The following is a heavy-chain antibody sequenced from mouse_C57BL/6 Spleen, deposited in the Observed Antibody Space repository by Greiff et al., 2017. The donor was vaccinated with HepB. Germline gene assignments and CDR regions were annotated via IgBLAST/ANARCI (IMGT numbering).Heavy chain of an antibody. J-gene: IGHJ4*01. Sequence: QVQLQQPGAELVMPGASVKLSCKASGYTFTSYWMHWVKQRPGQGLEWIGEIDPSDRYTNYNQKFKGKSTLTVDKSSSTAYMQLSSLTSEDSAVYYCARVIYYGSRYYAMDYWGQGTSVTVSS. V-gene: IGHV1-69*01. CDR1: GYTFTSYW. D-gene: IGHD1-1*01. CDR2: IDPSDRYT. CDR3: ARVIYYGSRYYAMDY.